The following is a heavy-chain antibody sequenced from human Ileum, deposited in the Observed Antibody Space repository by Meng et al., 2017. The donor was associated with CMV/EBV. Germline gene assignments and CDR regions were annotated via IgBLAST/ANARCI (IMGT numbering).Heavy chain of an antibody. V-gene: IGHV5-51*01. CDR2: IYPGDSDT. Sequence: CKASRNSFPSYWIAWVRQMPGKGLEYMGIIYPGDSDTRYSPSFQGRVTMSADKSISTAYLQWSSLKASDTATYYCAGTTAYGFDFDYWGQGTLVTVSS. CDR1: RNSFPSYW. CDR3: AGTTAYGFDFDY. J-gene: IGHJ4*02. D-gene: IGHD3-10*01.